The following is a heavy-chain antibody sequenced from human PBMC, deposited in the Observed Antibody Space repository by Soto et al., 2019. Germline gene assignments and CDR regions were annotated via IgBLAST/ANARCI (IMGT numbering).Heavy chain of an antibody. V-gene: IGHV4-31*11. J-gene: IGHJ3*02. Sequence: PSETLSLTCAVSGGSISSGGYSWSWIRQHPGKGLEWIGYIYYSGSTYYNPSLKSRVTISVDTSKNQFSLKLSSVTAADTAVYYCARTYYDILTGRKHDAFDIWGQGTMVTVSS. D-gene: IGHD3-9*01. CDR1: GGSISSGGYS. CDR2: IYYSGST. CDR3: ARTYYDILTGRKHDAFDI.